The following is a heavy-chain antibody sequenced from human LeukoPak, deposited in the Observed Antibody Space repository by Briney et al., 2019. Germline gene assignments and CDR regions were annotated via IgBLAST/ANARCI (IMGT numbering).Heavy chain of an antibody. Sequence: GESLKISCKGSGYSFSSHWIGWVRQTPGKGLEWMGIIYPADSDTRYSPSFEGQVTISADKSISTAYLQWSSLKASDTAMYYCARDRGWEGSGSYCCGMDVWGQGTTVTVSS. CDR3: ARDRGWEGSGSYCCGMDV. J-gene: IGHJ6*02. D-gene: IGHD1-26*01. V-gene: IGHV5-51*01. CDR2: IYPADSDT. CDR1: GYSFSSHW.